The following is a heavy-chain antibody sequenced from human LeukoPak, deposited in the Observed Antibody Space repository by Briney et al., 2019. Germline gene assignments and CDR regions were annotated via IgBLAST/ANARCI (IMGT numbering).Heavy chain of an antibody. J-gene: IGHJ4*02. CDR3: ARNGGNSDYDY. Sequence: SETLSLTCAVSGGSISSSSSVCWTWVRQPPGEGLEWIGEIYHNGATNYNPSLKSRVTVLLDKSKNQFSLKLNSVTAADTALYYCARNGGNSDYDYWGQGTLVTVS. V-gene: IGHV4-4*02. CDR1: GGSISSSSSVC. CDR2: IYHNGAT. D-gene: IGHD4-23*01.